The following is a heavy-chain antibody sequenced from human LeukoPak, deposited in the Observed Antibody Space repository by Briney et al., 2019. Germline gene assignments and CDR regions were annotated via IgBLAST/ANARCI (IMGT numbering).Heavy chain of an antibody. J-gene: IGHJ6*03. D-gene: IGHD5-18*01. CDR2: INHSGST. V-gene: IGHV4-34*01. CDR1: GGSFSGYY. Sequence: SETLSLTCAVYGGSFSGYYWSWIRQPPGKGLEWIGEINHSGSTNYNPSLKSRVTISVDTSKNQFSLKLSSVTAADTAVYYCARGGVGYSYGYRYYYYMDVWGKGTTVTVSS. CDR3: ARGGVGYSYGYRYYYYMDV.